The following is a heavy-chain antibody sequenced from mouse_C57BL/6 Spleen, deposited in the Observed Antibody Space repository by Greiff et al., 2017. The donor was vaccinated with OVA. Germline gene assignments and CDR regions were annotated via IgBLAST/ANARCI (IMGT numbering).Heavy chain of an antibody. Sequence: VQLQQSGPGLVAPSQSLSITCTVSGFSLTSYGVSWVRQPPGKGLEWLGVICGVGSTNYHSALISILSISKDNSKSQVVLKLNSRHTNYTATYYCAKSYYSNYRYYFDYWGQGTTLTVSS. V-gene: IGHV2-3*01. D-gene: IGHD2-5*01. CDR2: ICGVGST. CDR1: GFSLTSYG. CDR3: AKSYYSNYRYYFDY. J-gene: IGHJ2*01.